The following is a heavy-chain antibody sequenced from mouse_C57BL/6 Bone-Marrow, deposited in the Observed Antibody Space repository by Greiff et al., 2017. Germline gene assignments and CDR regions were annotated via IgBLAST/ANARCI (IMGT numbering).Heavy chain of an antibody. CDR1: GFTFTDYY. V-gene: IGHV7-3*01. CDR3: ASHYYGSSYGYAMDY. Sequence: EVKLMESGGGLVQPGGSLSLSCAASGFTFTDYYMSWVRQPPGKALEWLGFIRNKANGYTTEYSASVKGRFTISRDNFQSILYLQMNALRAGDSATYYCASHYYGSSYGYAMDYWGQGTSVTVSS. CDR2: IRNKANGYTT. J-gene: IGHJ4*01. D-gene: IGHD1-1*01.